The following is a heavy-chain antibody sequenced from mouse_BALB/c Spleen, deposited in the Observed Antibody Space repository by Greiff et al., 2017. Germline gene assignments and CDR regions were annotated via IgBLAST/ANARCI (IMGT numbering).Heavy chain of an antibody. CDR1: GYAFTSYN. CDR3: ARNGYYWYFDV. V-gene: IGHV1S135*01. Sequence: EVHLVESGPELVKPGASVKVSCKASGYAFTSYNMYWVKQSHGKSLEWIGYIDPYNGGTSYNQKFKGKATLTVDKSSSTAYMHLNSLTSEDSAVYYCARNGYYWYFDVWGAGTTVTVSS. CDR2: IDPYNGGT. D-gene: IGHD2-2*01. J-gene: IGHJ1*01.